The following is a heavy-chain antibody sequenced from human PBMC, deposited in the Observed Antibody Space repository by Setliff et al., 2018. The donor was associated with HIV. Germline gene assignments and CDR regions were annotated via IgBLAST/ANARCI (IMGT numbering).Heavy chain of an antibody. J-gene: IGHJ3*02. D-gene: IGHD3-22*01. CDR2: IHYSGST. CDR3: ARDRGYYDSSGYWGRHAFDI. V-gene: IGHV4-39*07. CDR1: GGSISSSSYY. Sequence: PSETLSLTCTVSGGSISSSSYYWGWIRQPPGKGLEWLGSIHYSGSTYYNPSLKSRVTISVDTSKNQFSLKLRSVTAADTAVDYCARDRGYYDSSGYWGRHAFDIWGQGTMVTVS.